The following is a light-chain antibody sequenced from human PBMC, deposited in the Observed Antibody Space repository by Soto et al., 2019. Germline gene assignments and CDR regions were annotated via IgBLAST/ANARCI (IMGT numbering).Light chain of an antibody. J-gene: IGKJ1*01. V-gene: IGKV1-5*02. CDR3: QQYSSYPT. CDR1: QSISNR. CDR2: HAS. Sequence: DIQRTQSPSTVSASVGDGVTIICRASQSISNRLAWYQQRPGKAPKYLIFHASSLESGVPSRFSGSGSGTESTLTISSLKSDDFATYYCQQYSSYPTFGQGTKLEIK.